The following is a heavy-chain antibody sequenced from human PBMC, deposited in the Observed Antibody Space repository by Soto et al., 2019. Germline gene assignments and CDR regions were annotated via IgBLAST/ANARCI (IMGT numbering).Heavy chain of an antibody. CDR3: AKDGDFWSGYPIPFDY. D-gene: IGHD3-3*01. CDR2: ISYDGSNK. Sequence: GGSLRLSCAASGFTCSSYGMHWVRQAPGKGLEWVAVISYDGSNKYYADSVKGRFTISRDNSKNTLYLQMNSLRAEDTAVYYCAKDGDFWSGYPIPFDYWGQGTLVTVSS. V-gene: IGHV3-30*18. CDR1: GFTCSSYG. J-gene: IGHJ4*02.